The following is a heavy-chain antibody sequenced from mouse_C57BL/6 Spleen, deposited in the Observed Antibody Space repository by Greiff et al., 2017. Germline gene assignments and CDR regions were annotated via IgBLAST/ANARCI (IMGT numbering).Heavy chain of an antibody. CDR1: GYTFTSYW. Sequence: QVQLQQPGAELVMPGASVKLSCKASGYTFTSYWMHWVKQRPGQGLEWIGDIDPSDSYTNYNQKFKGKTTLTVDKSSSTAYMQLSSLTSEDSAVYYGARSTITTSRYFDVWGTGTRVTVSS. V-gene: IGHV1-69*01. J-gene: IGHJ1*03. CDR3: ARSTITTSRYFDV. CDR2: IDPSDSYT. D-gene: IGHD1-1*01.